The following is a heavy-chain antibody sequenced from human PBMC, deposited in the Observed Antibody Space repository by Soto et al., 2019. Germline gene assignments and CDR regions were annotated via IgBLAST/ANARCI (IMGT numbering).Heavy chain of an antibody. J-gene: IGHJ1*01. Sequence: SETLSLTCTVSGGSISTSIYYWGWIRQPPGKGLEWIGSMYFTGSTYYNPSLKRRVTISVDTSKNQFSLKLSSVTAADTAVYYCARHEGYCGGGCLAQYFQHWGQGTLVTVS. CDR1: GGSISTSIYY. V-gene: IGHV4-39*01. CDR3: ARHEGYCGGGCLAQYFQH. D-gene: IGHD2-21*02. CDR2: MYFTGST.